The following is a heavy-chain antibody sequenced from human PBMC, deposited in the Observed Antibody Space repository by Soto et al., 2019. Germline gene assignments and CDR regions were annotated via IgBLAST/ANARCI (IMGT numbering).Heavy chain of an antibody. Sequence: EVQLLESGGGLVQPGGSLRLSCAASGFTFSSYAMSWVRQAPGKGLEWVSAISGSGGSTYYAHSVKGRFTISRDNSKNTLYLQMNSLRAEDTAVYYCAKGQSGYYYLFDYWGQGTLVTVSS. CDR1: GFTFSSYA. D-gene: IGHD3-22*01. CDR2: ISGSGGST. CDR3: AKGQSGYYYLFDY. J-gene: IGHJ4*02. V-gene: IGHV3-23*01.